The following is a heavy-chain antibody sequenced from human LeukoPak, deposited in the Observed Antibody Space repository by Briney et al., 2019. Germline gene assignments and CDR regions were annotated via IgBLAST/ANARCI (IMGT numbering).Heavy chain of an antibody. J-gene: IGHJ4*02. CDR3: ARETVVTPVGDY. V-gene: IGHV1-69*04. Sequence: GASVKVSCKASGGTFSSYAISWVRQAPGQGLEWMGRIIPILGIANYAQKFQGRVTITADKSTSTAYMELSSLRSEDTAVYYCARETVVTPVGDYCGQGTLVTVSS. CDR2: IIPILGIA. D-gene: IGHD4-23*01. CDR1: GGTFSSYA.